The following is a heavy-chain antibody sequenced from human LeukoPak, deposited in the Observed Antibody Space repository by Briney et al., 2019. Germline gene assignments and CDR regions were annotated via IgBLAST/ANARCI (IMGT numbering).Heavy chain of an antibody. D-gene: IGHD1-26*01. J-gene: IGHJ6*02. CDR2: INPNSGGT. CDR1: GYTFTSYG. V-gene: IGHV1-2*02. Sequence: ASVKVSCKASGYTFTSYGISWVRQAPGQGLEWMGWINPNSGGTNYAQKFQGRVTMTRDTSISTAYMELSRLRSDDTAVYYCARVSMSGGSYLYYYYYGMDVWGQGTTVTVSS. CDR3: ARVSMSGGSYLYYYYYGMDV.